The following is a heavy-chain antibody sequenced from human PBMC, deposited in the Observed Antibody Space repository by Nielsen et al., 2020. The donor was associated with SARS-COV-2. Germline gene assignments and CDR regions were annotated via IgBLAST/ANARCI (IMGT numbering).Heavy chain of an antibody. CDR2: ISSSSSTI. V-gene: IGHV3-48*01. J-gene: IGHJ4*02. Sequence: GGSLRLSCAASGFTFSSYSMNWVRQAPGKGLEWVSYISSSSSTIYYADSVKGRFTISRDNAKNSLYLQMNSLRAEDTAVYYCARDGYGASPLGDYVWGSYRYTSSFFDYWGQGTLVTVSS. D-gene: IGHD3-16*02. CDR1: GFTFSSYS. CDR3: ARDGYGASPLGDYVWGSYRYTSSFFDY.